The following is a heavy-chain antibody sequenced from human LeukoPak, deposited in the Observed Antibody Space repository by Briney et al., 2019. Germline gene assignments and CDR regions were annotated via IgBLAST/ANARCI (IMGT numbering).Heavy chain of an antibody. CDR1: GFTFSSYA. V-gene: IGHV3-23*01. J-gene: IGHJ4*02. CDR3: AKAITAAVYTSFDY. Sequence: GGSLRLSCAASGFTFSSYAMSWVRQAPGRGLEWVSAISGSGGGTYYADSVKGRFTITRDNSKNTLYLQMNSLRAEDTAVYYCAKAITAAVYTSFDYWGQGTLVTVSS. D-gene: IGHD6-13*01. CDR2: ISGSGGGT.